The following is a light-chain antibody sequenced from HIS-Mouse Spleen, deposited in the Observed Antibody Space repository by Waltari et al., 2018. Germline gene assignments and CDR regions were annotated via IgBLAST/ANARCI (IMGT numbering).Light chain of an antibody. Sequence: QSALTPPRSVSGSPGQSVTISCTGTSSYVGGYHYVSWYQPPPGKAPKLMIYDVSKRPSGVPDRFSGSKSGNTASLTISGLQAEDEADYYCCSYAGSYTVFGGGTKLTVL. V-gene: IGLV2-11*01. CDR3: CSYAGSYTV. CDR2: DVS. CDR1: SSYVGGYHY. J-gene: IGLJ2*01.